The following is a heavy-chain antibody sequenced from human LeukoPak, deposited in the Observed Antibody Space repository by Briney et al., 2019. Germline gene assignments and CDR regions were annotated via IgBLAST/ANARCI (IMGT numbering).Heavy chain of an antibody. D-gene: IGHD6-25*01. J-gene: IGHJ4*02. Sequence: GESLKISCRTSGYSSTNYWIGWVRQMPGKGLEWLGNINPANSEITNSPSFQGQVTISADKSISTAYLHWNSLKASDTAMYYCTRHWSSAWFGYWGQGTPVTVSS. CDR3: TRHWSSAWFGY. CDR2: INPANSEI. CDR1: GYSSTNYW. V-gene: IGHV5-51*01.